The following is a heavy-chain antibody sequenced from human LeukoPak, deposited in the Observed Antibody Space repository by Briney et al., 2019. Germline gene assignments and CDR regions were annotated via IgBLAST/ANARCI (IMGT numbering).Heavy chain of an antibody. Sequence: PSETLSLTCDVSGVSISGTNYYWGWIRQPPGMGLEWIGSIHYRLPTFYNPLLKSRVTISVDTSKNQFSLTLRSVTAADTAVYYCARHEEEDGYNAKTPDYWGQGTLVTVSS. J-gene: IGHJ4*02. V-gene: IGHV4-39*01. CDR3: ARHEEEDGYNAKTPDY. D-gene: IGHD5-24*01. CDR2: IHYRLPT. CDR1: GVSISGTNYY.